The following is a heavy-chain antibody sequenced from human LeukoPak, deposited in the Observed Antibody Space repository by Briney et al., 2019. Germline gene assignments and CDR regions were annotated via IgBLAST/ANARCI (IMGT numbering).Heavy chain of an antibody. CDR3: ARRYYGAFDY. J-gene: IGHJ4*02. V-gene: IGHV3-7*05. CDR2: INQDGSEK. D-gene: IGHD4/OR15-4a*01. Sequence: GGSLRLSCAASEFTFSYSWMSWVRQAPGKGLEWVANINQDGSEKNYVDSLKGRFTISRDNAKNSLYLQMNSLRAEDTAVYYCARRYYGAFDYWGQGTLVTVSS. CDR1: EFTFSYSW.